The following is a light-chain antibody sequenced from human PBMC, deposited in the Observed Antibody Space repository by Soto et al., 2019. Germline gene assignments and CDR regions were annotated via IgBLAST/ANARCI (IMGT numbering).Light chain of an antibody. CDR2: GAS. V-gene: IGKV3-15*01. CDR3: QQHNIWPPA. J-gene: IGKJ1*01. Sequence: EVVMTQSPATLSVSPGERATLSCRASQSVSSKLAWYQQKPGQAPRLLIYGASTRATGIPARFSGSGSGTEFTLTISSLQSEDFAVYYCQQHNIWPPAFGQGTKVEIK. CDR1: QSVSSK.